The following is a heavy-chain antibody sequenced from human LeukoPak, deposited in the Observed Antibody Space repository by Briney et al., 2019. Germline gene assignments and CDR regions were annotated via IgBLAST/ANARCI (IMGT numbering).Heavy chain of an antibody. CDR1: GGSFSCYY. Sequence: SETLSLTCAVYGGSFSCYYWSWIRQPPGKGLEWIGEINHSGSTNYNPSLKSRVTISVDTSKNQFSLKLSSVTAADTAVYYCARSSTPYYHYGMDVWGQGTTVTVSS. CDR3: ARSSTPYYHYGMDV. D-gene: IGHD2/OR15-2a*01. V-gene: IGHV4-34*01. J-gene: IGHJ6*02. CDR2: INHSGST.